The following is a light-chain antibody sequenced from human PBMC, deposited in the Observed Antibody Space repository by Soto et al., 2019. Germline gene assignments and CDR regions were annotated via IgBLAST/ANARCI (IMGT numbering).Light chain of an antibody. Sequence: DIVMTQSPGTLSVSPGERATLSCRASQTVYGNLAWYQQKPGQAPRLLIYDAATRATGIPDRSSGSGSGTEFTLTITSLQSEDFAVYYCQHARTFGQGSRVEI. CDR1: QTVYGN. CDR2: DAA. J-gene: IGKJ1*01. CDR3: QHART. V-gene: IGKV3-15*01.